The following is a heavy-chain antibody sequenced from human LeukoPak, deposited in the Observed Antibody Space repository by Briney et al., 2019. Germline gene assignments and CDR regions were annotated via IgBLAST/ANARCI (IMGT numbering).Heavy chain of an antibody. CDR3: ARDRDGGNIDY. V-gene: IGHV3-33*01. CDR2: IWYDGSNK. J-gene: IGHJ4*02. CDR1: GFTFSSYG. D-gene: IGHD2-15*01. Sequence: PGGSLRLSCAASGFTFSSYGMHWVRQAPGKGLEWVAVIWYDGSNKYYADFVKGRFTISRDNSKNALYLQMNSLRAEDTAVYYCARDRDGGNIDYWGQGTLVTVSS.